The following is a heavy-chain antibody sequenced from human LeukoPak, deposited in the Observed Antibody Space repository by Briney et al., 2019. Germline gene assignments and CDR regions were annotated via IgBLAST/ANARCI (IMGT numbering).Heavy chain of an antibody. CDR3: ARDNRAYCGGDCYTIDY. J-gene: IGHJ4*02. CDR2: ISAYNGNT. D-gene: IGHD2-21*02. CDR1: GYTFTSYG. V-gene: IGHV1-18*01. Sequence: GASVKVSCKASGYTFTSYGISWVRQAPGQGLEWMGWISAYNGNTNYAQKLQGRVTMTTHTSTSTAYMELRSLRSDDTAVYYCARDNRAYCGGDCYTIDYWGQGTLVTVSS.